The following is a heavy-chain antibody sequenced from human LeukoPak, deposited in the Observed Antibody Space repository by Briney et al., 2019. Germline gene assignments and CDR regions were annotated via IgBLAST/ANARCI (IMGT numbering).Heavy chain of an antibody. V-gene: IGHV4-59*01. CDR3: ARDGGYCSSTSCWGDFQH. D-gene: IGHD2-2*01. Sequence: SETLSLTCTVSGVSISSYYWSWIRQPPGKGLEWIGYIYYSGSTNYNPSLKSRVTISVDTSKNQFSLKLSSVTAADTAVYYCARDGGYCSSTSCWGDFQHWGQGTLVTVSS. CDR1: GVSISSYY. CDR2: IYYSGST. J-gene: IGHJ1*01.